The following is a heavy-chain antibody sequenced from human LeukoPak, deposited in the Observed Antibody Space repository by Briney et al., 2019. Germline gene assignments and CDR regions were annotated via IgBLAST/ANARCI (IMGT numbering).Heavy chain of an antibody. J-gene: IGHJ4*02. V-gene: IGHV1-2*02. Sequence: ASVKVSCKASGYTFTSYAMNWVRQAPGQGLEWMGWINPNSGGTNYAQKFQGRVTMTRDTSISTAYMELSRLRSDDTAVYYCARDGELVGAKVSWGQGTLVTVSS. CDR3: ARDGELVGAKVS. CDR1: GYTFTSYA. CDR2: INPNSGGT. D-gene: IGHD1-26*01.